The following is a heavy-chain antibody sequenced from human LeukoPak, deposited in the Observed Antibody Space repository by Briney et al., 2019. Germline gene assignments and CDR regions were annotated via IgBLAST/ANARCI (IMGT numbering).Heavy chain of an antibody. V-gene: IGHV1-46*01. J-gene: IGHJ4*02. CDR2: INPSGGST. CDR3: ARGTSITMLVVVITDFDY. D-gene: IGHD3-22*01. CDR1: GYSFTSYY. Sequence: GASVKVSCKASGYSFTSYYMHWVRQAPGQGLEWMGIINPSGGSTSYAQKFQGRVTMTRDTSTSTVYMELSSLRSEDTAVYYCARGTSITMLVVVITDFDYWGPGTLVTVSS.